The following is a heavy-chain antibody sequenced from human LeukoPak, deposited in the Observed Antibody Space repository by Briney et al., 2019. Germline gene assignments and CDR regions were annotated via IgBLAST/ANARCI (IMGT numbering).Heavy chain of an antibody. J-gene: IGHJ4*02. D-gene: IGHD6-13*01. Sequence: GRSLRLSCVASGFIFSAYYMTWIRQAPGKGLEWDSYSSSSNSYTNYADSVKGRFTISRDYAKNSLYLQMNSLRAEDTAVYYCARAPAAASKIDYWGQGTLVTVSS. V-gene: IGHV3-11*05. CDR3: ARAPAAASKIDY. CDR1: GFIFSAYY. CDR2: SSSSNSYT.